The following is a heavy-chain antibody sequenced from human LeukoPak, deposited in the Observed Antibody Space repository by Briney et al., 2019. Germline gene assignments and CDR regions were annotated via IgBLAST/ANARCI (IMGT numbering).Heavy chain of an antibody. D-gene: IGHD6-19*01. CDR2: IYATGST. CDR3: ARLGIAVAGVFDY. CDR1: GASITTYY. Sequence: PSETLSLTCTVSGASITTYYWSWIRQPAGKGLEWIGRIYATGSTNYNPSLKSRVTISVDTSKNQFSLKLSSVTAADTAVYYCARLGIAVAGVFDYWGQGTLVTVSS. V-gene: IGHV4-4*07. J-gene: IGHJ4*02.